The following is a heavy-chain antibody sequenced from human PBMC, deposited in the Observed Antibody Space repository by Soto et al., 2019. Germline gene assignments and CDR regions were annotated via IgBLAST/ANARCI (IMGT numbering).Heavy chain of an antibody. V-gene: IGHV3-13*01. CDR1: GCTFSSYD. CDR2: IGTAGDT. CDR3: ARGRGRITIFGVAPYYYYGMDV. J-gene: IGHJ6*02. Sequence: GGSLRLSCAASGCTFSSYDMHWVRQATGKGLEWVSAIGTAGDTYYPGSVKGRFTIPRENAKNSLYLQMNSLRAEDTAVYYCARGRGRITIFGVAPYYYYGMDVWGQGTTVTVSS. D-gene: IGHD3-3*01.